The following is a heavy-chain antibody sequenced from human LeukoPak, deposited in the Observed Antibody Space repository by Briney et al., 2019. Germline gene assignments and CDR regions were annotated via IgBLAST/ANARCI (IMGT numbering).Heavy chain of an antibody. D-gene: IGHD1-1*01. V-gene: IGHV1-2*02. J-gene: IGHJ3*02. CDR2: INPNSGGT. CDR3: AREDNWNAFDI. Sequence: ATVKVSCKASGYTFTGYYMHWVRQAPGQGLEWMGWINPNSGGTNYAQKFQGRVTMTRDTSISTAYMEPSRLRFEDTAVYYCAREDNWNAFDIWGQGTVVTVSS. CDR1: GYTFTGYY.